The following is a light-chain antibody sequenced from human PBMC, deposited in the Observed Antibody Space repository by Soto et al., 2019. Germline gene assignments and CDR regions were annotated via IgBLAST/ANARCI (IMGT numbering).Light chain of an antibody. CDR3: QQCGTSPPT. CDR2: GAS. J-gene: IGKJ4*01. V-gene: IGKV3-15*01. Sequence: EIVMTQSPATLSLSPGDRATLSCRASQSVGTNVAWFQQRPGQPPRLLMYGASTWASGIPVRFSGSGSGTDFTLTISSLQSEDFAVYYCQQCGTSPPTFGGGTKVEIK. CDR1: QSVGTN.